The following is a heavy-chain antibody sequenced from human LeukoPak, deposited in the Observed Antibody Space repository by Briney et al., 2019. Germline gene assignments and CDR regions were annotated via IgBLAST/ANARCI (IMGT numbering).Heavy chain of an antibody. CDR2: INNGEST. D-gene: IGHD6-19*01. Sequence: PSENLSLTCAVYGVSFSGYYWSWLRQRPGKGLEWSGDINNGESTNYKPSLRSRVTIAVDTSTNQFSPKLSSVTAADTAVYYCATPGGYSSGWYGGYYFDYWGQGTLVTVSS. V-gene: IGHV4-34*01. CDR1: GVSFSGYY. CDR3: ATPGGYSSGWYGGYYFDY. J-gene: IGHJ4*02.